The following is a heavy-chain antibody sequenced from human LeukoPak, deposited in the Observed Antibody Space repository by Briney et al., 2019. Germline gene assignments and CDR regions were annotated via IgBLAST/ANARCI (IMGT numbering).Heavy chain of an antibody. CDR1: GGSMSSSSYY. V-gene: IGHV4-39*07. J-gene: IGHJ3*02. CDR2: TYYSRST. CDR3: ARDLHPRDFDI. Sequence: PSETLSLTCPVSGGSMSSSSYYWGRILQPPGKGLEWTARTYYSRSTYNNPSLNSRVNISVDTSNNQFSMKMSAVTAADTAVYYWARDLHPRDFDIWGQGTMVTVSS.